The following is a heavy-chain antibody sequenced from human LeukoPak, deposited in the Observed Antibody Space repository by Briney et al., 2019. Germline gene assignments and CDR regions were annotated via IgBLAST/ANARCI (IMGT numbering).Heavy chain of an antibody. J-gene: IGHJ4*02. D-gene: IGHD1-14*01. Sequence: GGSLRLSCAASGFTFSGHWMSWVRQAPGKGLEWVANINQGGSDKYYVDSVKGRFTISRDNANNLLYLQMNSLRGEDTAVYYCTRDRSRAEDDWGQGTLVTVSA. CDR1: GFTFSGHW. CDR3: TRDRSRAEDD. CDR2: INQGGSDK. V-gene: IGHV3-7*01.